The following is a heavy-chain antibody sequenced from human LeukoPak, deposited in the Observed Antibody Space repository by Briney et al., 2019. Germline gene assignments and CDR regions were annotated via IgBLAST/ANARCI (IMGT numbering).Heavy chain of an antibody. V-gene: IGHV1-18*01. Sequence: ASVKVSCKASGYTFSSYGISWVRQAPGQGLEWMGWISAYNGNTNYAQKLQGRVTMTTDTSTSTAYMELSSLRSEDTAVYYCARVDFWSGYAPFDYWGQGTLVTVSS. J-gene: IGHJ4*02. CDR2: ISAYNGNT. D-gene: IGHD3-3*01. CDR1: GYTFSSYG. CDR3: ARVDFWSGYAPFDY.